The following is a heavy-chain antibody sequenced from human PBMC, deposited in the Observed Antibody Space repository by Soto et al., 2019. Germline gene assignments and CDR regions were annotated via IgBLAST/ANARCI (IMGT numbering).Heavy chain of an antibody. CDR2: IYPADSDT. CDR1: GYSFANYW. D-gene: IGHD6-13*01. Sequence: DVQLVQSGAELKKPGESLKISCQASGYSFANYWIAWVRQMPGKGLEWVGIIYPADSDTKYSPSFQGQVTISADKSISTAYVHWNTLKASDTAIYYCVSRVQQRDDFFDPWGQGTLVTVSS. CDR3: VSRVQQRDDFFDP. J-gene: IGHJ5*02. V-gene: IGHV5-51*01.